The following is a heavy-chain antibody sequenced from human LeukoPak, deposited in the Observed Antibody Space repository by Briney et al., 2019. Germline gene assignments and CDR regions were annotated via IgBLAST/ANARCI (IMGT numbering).Heavy chain of an antibody. Sequence: ASVKVSCKASGYTFTSYGISWVRQAPGQGLEWMGWVSTYNGNTDYAQKLQGRVTMTTDTSTSTAYMELRGLRSDDTAVYYCARDLVRGVIVPGYWGQGTLVTVSS. D-gene: IGHD3-10*01. J-gene: IGHJ4*02. CDR2: VSTYNGNT. V-gene: IGHV1-18*01. CDR3: ARDLVRGVIVPGY. CDR1: GYTFTSYG.